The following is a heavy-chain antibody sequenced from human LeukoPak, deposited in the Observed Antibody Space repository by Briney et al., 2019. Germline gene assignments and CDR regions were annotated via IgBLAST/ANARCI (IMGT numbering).Heavy chain of an antibody. D-gene: IGHD3-16*02. CDR1: GYTFTSYG. J-gene: IGHJ4*02. CDR2: ISAYNGNT. Sequence: ASVKVSCKASGYTFTSYGISWVRQAPGQGLEWMGWISAYNGNTNYAQKLQGRVTMTTDTSTSTAYMELRSLRSDDTAVYYCARERSPTYYDYVWGSYPHNYFDYWGQGTLVTVSS. CDR3: ARERSPTYYDYVWGSYPHNYFDY. V-gene: IGHV1-18*01.